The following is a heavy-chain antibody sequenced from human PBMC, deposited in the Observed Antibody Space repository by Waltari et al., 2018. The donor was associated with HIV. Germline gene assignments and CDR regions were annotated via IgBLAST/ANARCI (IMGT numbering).Heavy chain of an antibody. CDR1: GFTFSRNW. Sequence: EVQLVESGGGLVQPRGSLRLSCAASGFTFSRNWMSWVRQAPGKGLEWVANIMPEGRAKQYVDSVKGRFTISRDNAKNSLFLQMNSLRAEDTAVYYCARDLDSGGFDAWGQGTPVTVSS. CDR3: ARDLDSGGFDA. J-gene: IGHJ4*02. V-gene: IGHV3-7*01. CDR2: IMPEGRAK. D-gene: IGHD2-15*01.